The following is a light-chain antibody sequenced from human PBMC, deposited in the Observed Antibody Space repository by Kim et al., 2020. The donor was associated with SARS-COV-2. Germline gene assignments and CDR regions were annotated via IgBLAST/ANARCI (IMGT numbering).Light chain of an antibody. Sequence: VSPGERATLSCRASQTISNKLAWYQQKPGQAPRLLMYGASTRATGIAARFSGSGSGTEFTLTISSLQSEDFAVYYCQQYYNWPPYTFGQGTKLEI. J-gene: IGKJ2*01. CDR1: QTISNK. CDR3: QQYYNWPPYT. CDR2: GAS. V-gene: IGKV3D-15*01.